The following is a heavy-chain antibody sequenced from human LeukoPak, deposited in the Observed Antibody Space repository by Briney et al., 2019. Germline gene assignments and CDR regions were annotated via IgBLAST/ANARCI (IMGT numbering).Heavy chain of an antibody. CDR1: GGSFSGYY. V-gene: IGHV4-34*01. CDR2: INHSGST. D-gene: IGHD3-3*01. J-gene: IGHJ5*02. Sequence: SETLSLTCAVYGGSFSGYYWSWIRRPPGKGLEWIGEINHSGSTNYNPSLKSRVTISVDTSKNQFSLKLSSVTAADTAVYYCARGFTQYYDFWSGPPVSWFDPWGQGTLVTVSS. CDR3: ARGFTQYYDFWSGPPVSWFDP.